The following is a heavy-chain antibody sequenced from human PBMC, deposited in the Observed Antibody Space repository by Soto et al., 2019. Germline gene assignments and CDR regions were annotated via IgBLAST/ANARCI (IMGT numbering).Heavy chain of an antibody. J-gene: IGHJ5*02. Sequence: SETLPLTCTVSGGSISSGDYYWSWIRQPPGKGLEWIGYIYYSGSTYYNPSLKSRVTISVDTSKNQFSLKLSSVTAADTAVYYCARESIVVEENWFDPWGQGTLVTVSS. CDR1: GGSISSGDYY. CDR3: ARESIVVEENWFDP. V-gene: IGHV4-30-4*01. D-gene: IGHD2-21*01. CDR2: IYYSGST.